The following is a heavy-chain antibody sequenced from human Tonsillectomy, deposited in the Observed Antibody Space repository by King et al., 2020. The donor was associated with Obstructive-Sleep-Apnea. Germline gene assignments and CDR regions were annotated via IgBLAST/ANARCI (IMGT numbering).Heavy chain of an antibody. J-gene: IGHJ3*01. CDR3: TKGLYYHDEDGNRYEAFDF. CDR1: GFTFSGSA. D-gene: IGHD3-22*01. V-gene: IGHV3-73*02. CDR2: IKDKAENYAT. Sequence: VQLVESGGGLVQAGGSLKLSCAASGFTFSGSAMHWVRQASGKGLEWIGRIKDKAENYATAYPASVQGRFTISRDDSKNTAYLQMNSLNTEDTAVYYCTKGLYYHDEDGNRYEAFDFWGQGTMVTVFS.